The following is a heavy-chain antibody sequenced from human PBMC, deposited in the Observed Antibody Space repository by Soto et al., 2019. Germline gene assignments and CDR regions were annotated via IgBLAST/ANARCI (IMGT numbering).Heavy chain of an antibody. J-gene: IGHJ5*02. CDR3: AGVRDFGVVRFDP. CDR2: INPDGSGE. Sequence: GGSLRLSCAASGFSFEIYWMGWVRQAPGKGLEWVANINPDGSGEYYLDSVKGRFTISRDNAKNSVYLQMNSLVGDDTAVYYCAGVRDFGVVRFDPWGQGTLVTVSS. V-gene: IGHV3-7*03. D-gene: IGHD3-3*01. CDR1: GFSFEIYW.